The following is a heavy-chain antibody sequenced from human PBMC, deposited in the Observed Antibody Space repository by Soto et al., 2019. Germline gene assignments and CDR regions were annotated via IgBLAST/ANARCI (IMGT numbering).Heavy chain of an antibody. CDR1: GGSISSGGHY. V-gene: IGHV4-31*03. D-gene: IGHD3-3*01. Sequence: ASETLSLTCTVSGGSISSGGHYWSWIRQHPGKSPEWIGYISYSGIAYYNPSLESRFTISVDTSKNQFSLKLSSVTAADTAVYYCARARGHYDFWSGYSYYFDYWGQGTLVTVSS. CDR3: ARARGHYDFWSGYSYYFDY. CDR2: ISYSGIA. J-gene: IGHJ4*02.